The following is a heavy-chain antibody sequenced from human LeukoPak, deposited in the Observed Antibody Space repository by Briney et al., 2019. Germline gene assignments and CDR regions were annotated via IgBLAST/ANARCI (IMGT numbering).Heavy chain of an antibody. V-gene: IGHV3-7*01. D-gene: IGHD2-21*02. CDR2: INQDGSEK. CDR3: TTLAEHIVVVTAIVGVDY. CDR1: GFTFSTYW. J-gene: IGHJ4*02. Sequence: GGSLRLSCAASGFTFSTYWMSWVRQAPGKGLEWVANINQDGSEKYYVDSVKGRFTISRDNAKNSLHLQMNSLRAEDTAVYYCTTLAEHIVVVTAIVGVDYWGQGTLVTVSS.